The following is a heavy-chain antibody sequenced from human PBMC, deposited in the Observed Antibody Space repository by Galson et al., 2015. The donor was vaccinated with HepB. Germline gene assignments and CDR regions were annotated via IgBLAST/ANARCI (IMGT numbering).Heavy chain of an antibody. D-gene: IGHD6-6*01. CDR1: GFIFSAYS. V-gene: IGHV3-21*03. J-gene: IGHJ4*02. Sequence: SLRLSCAASGFIFSAYSMNWVRQAPGKGLEWVSSISNSGSHTYYADSVKGRFTISRDNAKTSLYLQTNSLRAEDTAVYYCARLTSSSSGPSDYWGQGTLVTVSS. CDR3: ARLTSSSSGPSDY. CDR2: ISNSGSHT.